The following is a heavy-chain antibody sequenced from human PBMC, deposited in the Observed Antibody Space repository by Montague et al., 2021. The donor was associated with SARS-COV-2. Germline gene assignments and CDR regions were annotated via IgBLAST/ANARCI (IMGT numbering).Heavy chain of an antibody. J-gene: IGHJ4*02. Sequence: SETLSLTCNVSGDSITNSRHFWGWIRQPPGKALEWIGSIYHTGKTYYNPSLKRRALLSIDTSKNQFSLRLSSVIASDTAVYYCAVELNYFFDYWGQGFLVSVSS. CDR3: AVELNYFFDY. D-gene: IGHD1-7*01. CDR2: IYHTGKT. CDR1: GDSITNSRHF. V-gene: IGHV4-39*01.